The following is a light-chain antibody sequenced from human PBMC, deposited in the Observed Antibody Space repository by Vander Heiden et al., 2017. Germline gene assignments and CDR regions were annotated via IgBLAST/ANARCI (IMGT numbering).Light chain of an antibody. CDR1: QSVSSY. V-gene: IGKV3-11*01. CDR2: DAS. CDR3: QQRSNWPPRIT. J-gene: IGKJ5*01. Sequence: EIVLTQSPATLSLSPGERATLSCRASQSVSSYLAWYQQNPGQAPRLLIYDASNRAKGIPARFSGSGSGTDFTLTISSLEPEDFAVYYCQQRSNWPPRITFGQGTRLEIK.